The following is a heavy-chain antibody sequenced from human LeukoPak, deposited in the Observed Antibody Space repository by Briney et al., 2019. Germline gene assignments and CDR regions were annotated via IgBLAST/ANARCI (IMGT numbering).Heavy chain of an antibody. CDR2: IIPIFGTA. J-gene: IGHJ4*02. D-gene: IGHD5-18*01. Sequence: ASVKVSCKASGGTFSSYAISWVRQAPGQGLERMGGIIPIFGTANYAQKFQGRVTITTDESTNTAYMELSSLRSEDTAVYYCARSDTAMVNLFDYWGQGTLVTVSS. CDR1: GGTFSSYA. V-gene: IGHV1-69*05. CDR3: ARSDTAMVNLFDY.